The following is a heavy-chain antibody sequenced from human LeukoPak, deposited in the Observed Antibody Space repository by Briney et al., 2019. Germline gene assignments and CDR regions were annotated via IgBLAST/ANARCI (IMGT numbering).Heavy chain of an antibody. CDR3: ARRNVGYRSGQLDY. D-gene: IGHD6-19*01. Sequence: TLXXTCTVSGASISSGSYYWSWIRQPAGKGLEWIGRIYTSGSTNYNPSLKSRVTISVDTSKNQFSLKLSSVTAADTAVYYCARRNVGYRSGQLDYWGQGTLVTVSS. V-gene: IGHV4-61*02. CDR1: GASISSGSYY. CDR2: IYTSGST. J-gene: IGHJ4*02.